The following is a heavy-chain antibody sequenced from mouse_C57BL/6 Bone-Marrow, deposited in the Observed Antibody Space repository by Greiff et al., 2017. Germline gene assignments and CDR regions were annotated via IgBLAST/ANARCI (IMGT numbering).Heavy chain of an antibody. D-gene: IGHD1-1*01. J-gene: IGHJ4*01. CDR1: GYTFTSYW. CDR2: IYPGSGST. V-gene: IGHV1-55*01. Sequence: VQLQQPGAELVKPGASVKMSCKASGYTFTSYWITWVKQRPGQGLEWIGDIYPGSGSTNYNEKFKSKATLTVDTSSSTAYMQLSSLTSEDAAVYYCARNYYGSYAMDYWGQGTSVTVSS. CDR3: ARNYYGSYAMDY.